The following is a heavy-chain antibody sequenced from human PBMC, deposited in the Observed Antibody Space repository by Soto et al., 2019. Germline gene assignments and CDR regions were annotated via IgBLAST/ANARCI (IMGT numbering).Heavy chain of an antibody. CDR2: FYDGNT. D-gene: IGHD3-10*01. CDR3: ATTRGLAVGGSFDY. Sequence: PSETLSLTCIVPGGSITRRSSYWAWIRQPPGKGLEWVGTFYDGNTYHNPSLRSRITIAVDTSKNQFSLKLNSVAAADTAFYYCATTRGLAVGGSFDYWGQEMLVTVSS. J-gene: IGHJ4*02. CDR1: GGSITRRSSY. V-gene: IGHV4-39*01.